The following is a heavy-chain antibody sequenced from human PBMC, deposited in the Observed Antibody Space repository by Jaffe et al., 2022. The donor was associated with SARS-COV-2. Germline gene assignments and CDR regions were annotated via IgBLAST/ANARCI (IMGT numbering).Heavy chain of an antibody. CDR3: AQVKKWPIPLDY. V-gene: IGHV3-23*04. Sequence: EVQLVESGGGLVQPGGSLRLSCTASGFTFNNYAMTWVRQAPGKGLEWVSSVSGNGGTTYDADSVKGRFTISRDNSKNMVFLQMNSLRAEDTAIYYCAQVKKWPIPLDYWGQGTLVTVSS. D-gene: IGHD5-12*01. CDR1: GFTFNNYA. CDR2: VSGNGGTT. J-gene: IGHJ4*02.